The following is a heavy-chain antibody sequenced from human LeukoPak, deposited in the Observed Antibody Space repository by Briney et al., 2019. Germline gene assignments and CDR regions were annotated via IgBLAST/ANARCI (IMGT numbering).Heavy chain of an antibody. D-gene: IGHD4-11*01. CDR3: ARVASNYDFDY. Sequence: GGSLRLSCAASGFTFSNYWMTWVRQAPGRGLGWLANINEDGSVEYVDSVKGRFTISRDNAKNSLYLQMNSLRAEDTALYYCARVASNYDFDYWGQGTLVTVSS. J-gene: IGHJ4*02. CDR1: GFTFSNYW. CDR2: INEDGSVE. V-gene: IGHV3-7*03.